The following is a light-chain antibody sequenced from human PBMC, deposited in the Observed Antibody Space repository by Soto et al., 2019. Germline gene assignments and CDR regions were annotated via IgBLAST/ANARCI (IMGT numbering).Light chain of an antibody. CDR3: LSYADTAYV. V-gene: IGLV2-8*01. J-gene: IGLJ1*01. Sequence: SVLTQPPPPSGAPGPAVTISRAGTSSDVGGYNYVSWYQQYPGKVPKLMIYEVSERPSGVPDRFSGSKSGNTAFLTVSGLQAEDEADYYCLSYADTAYVFGTGTKVTVL. CDR2: EVS. CDR1: SSDVGGYNY.